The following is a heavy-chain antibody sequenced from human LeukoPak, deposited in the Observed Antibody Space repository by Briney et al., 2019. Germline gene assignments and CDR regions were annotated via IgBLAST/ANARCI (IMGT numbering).Heavy chain of an antibody. CDR2: INHSGNT. CDR1: GGSFSGYY. V-gene: IGHV4-34*01. J-gene: IGHJ4*02. CDR3: AREIIWGTYRRLYYLDT. Sequence: SETLSLTCGVSGGSFSGYYWNWIRQSPEKGLEWVGEINHSGNTRYNPSLRSRITMSVDTSRNHFSLKLSSVTAADTAVYFCAREIIWGTYRRLYYLDTWGQGTLVTVSS. D-gene: IGHD3-16*02.